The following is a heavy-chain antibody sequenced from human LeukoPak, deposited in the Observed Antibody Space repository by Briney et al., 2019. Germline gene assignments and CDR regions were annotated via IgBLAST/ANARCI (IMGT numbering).Heavy chain of an antibody. D-gene: IGHD6-19*01. CDR2: ISSSSSYI. J-gene: IGHJ4*02. V-gene: IGHV3-21*01. CDR1: GFTFSSYS. CDR3: ARDRSAYSSGWPY. Sequence: GGSLRLSCAASGFTFSSYSMSWVRQAPGKGLEWVSSISSSSSYIYYADSVKGRFTISRDNAKNSLYLQMNSLRAEDTAVYYCARDRSAYSSGWPYWGQGTLVTVSS.